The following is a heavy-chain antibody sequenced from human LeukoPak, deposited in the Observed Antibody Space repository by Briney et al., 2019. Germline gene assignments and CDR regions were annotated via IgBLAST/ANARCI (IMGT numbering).Heavy chain of an antibody. Sequence: SETLSLTCTVSGGSISSYYWSWIRQPPGKGLEGIGYIYYSESTNYNPSLKSRVNISVDTSKNQFYLKLSYMTAADTAVYYCAKANSNYVVYYYYGMDVWGQGTTVTVSS. D-gene: IGHD4-4*01. CDR2: IYYSEST. J-gene: IGHJ6*02. CDR3: AKANSNYVVYYYYGMDV. CDR1: GGSISSYY. V-gene: IGHV4-59*01.